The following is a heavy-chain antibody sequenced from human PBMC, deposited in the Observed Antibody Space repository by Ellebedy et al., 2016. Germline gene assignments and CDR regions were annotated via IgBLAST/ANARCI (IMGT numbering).Heavy chain of an antibody. D-gene: IGHD4-17*01. Sequence: SGPTLVNPPQTLTLTCTFSGFSLSTMGWVRQPPGKAPEWLTFIYGNDDKRYSPSLKSRLTIAKDTSKNQVVLTITNMDPVDTATYFCVHRTTVTSVDYWGRGTLVTVSA. J-gene: IGHJ4*02. CDR3: VHRTTVTSVDY. V-gene: IGHV2-5*01. CDR1: GFSLST. CDR2: IYGNDDK.